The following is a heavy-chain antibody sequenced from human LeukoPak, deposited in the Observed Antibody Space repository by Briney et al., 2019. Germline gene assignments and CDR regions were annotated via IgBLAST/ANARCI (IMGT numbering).Heavy chain of an antibody. CDR1: GFTFSSYS. V-gene: IGHV3-21*01. CDR3: ARGITVIRGVFSLDY. Sequence: GGSLRLSCAASGFTFSSYSMNWVRQAPGKGLEWVSSISSSSSYIYYADSVKGRFTISRDSAENSLYLQMNSLRAEDTAVYYCARGITVIRGVFSLDYWGQGTLVTVSS. D-gene: IGHD3-10*01. J-gene: IGHJ4*02. CDR2: ISSSSSYI.